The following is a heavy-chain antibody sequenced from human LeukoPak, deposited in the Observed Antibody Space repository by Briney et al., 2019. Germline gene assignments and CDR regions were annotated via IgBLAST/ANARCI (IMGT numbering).Heavy chain of an antibody. Sequence: ESGPTLVKPTQTLTLTCTFSGFSLSTSGVGVGWIRQPPGKALEWLALIYWDDDKRYSPSLKSRLTITKDTSKNQVVLTMTNMDPVDTATYYCAHRLGYCSSTSCYNWFDPWGQGTLVTVSP. CDR1: GFSLSTSGVG. V-gene: IGHV2-5*02. CDR3: AHRLGYCSSTSCYNWFDP. D-gene: IGHD2-2*01. J-gene: IGHJ5*02. CDR2: IYWDDDK.